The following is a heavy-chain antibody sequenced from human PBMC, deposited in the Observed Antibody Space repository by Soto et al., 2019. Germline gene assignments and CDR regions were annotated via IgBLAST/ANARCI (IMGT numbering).Heavy chain of an antibody. CDR2: ISYDGSNK. Sequence: GGSLRLSCAASGFTFSSYWMSWVRQAPGKGLEWVAVISYDGSNKYYADSVKGRFTISRDNSKNTLYLQMNSLRAEDTAVYYCARGPYSSSWYSITYYFDYWGQGALVTVSS. CDR3: ARGPYSSSWYSITYYFDY. J-gene: IGHJ4*02. CDR1: GFTFSSYW. V-gene: IGHV3-30-3*01. D-gene: IGHD6-13*01.